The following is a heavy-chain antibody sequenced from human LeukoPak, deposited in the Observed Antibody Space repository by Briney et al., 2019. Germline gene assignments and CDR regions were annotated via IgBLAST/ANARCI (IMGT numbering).Heavy chain of an antibody. CDR2: IIPIFGTA. CDR1: GGTFSSYA. J-gene: IGHJ5*02. V-gene: IGHV1-69*01. CDR3: ARTKRTTLSWFDP. D-gene: IGHD2-15*01. Sequence: SVKLSCKASGGTFSSYAISWVRHTPGQGLEWMGGIIPIFGTANYAQKFQGRVTITADESTSTAYMELSSLRSEDTAVYYCARTKRTTLSWFDPWGQGTLVTVSS.